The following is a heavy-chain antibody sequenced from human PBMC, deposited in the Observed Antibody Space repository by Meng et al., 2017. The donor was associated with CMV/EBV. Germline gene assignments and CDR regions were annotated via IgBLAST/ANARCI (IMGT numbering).Heavy chain of an antibody. CDR3: AREGPRGEYYFDY. CDR2: INSDGSST. Sequence: ASGFTFSSYSLHWVRQAPGKGLVWVSRINSDGSSTSYADSVKGRFTISRDNAKNTLYLQMNSLRAEDTAVYYCAREGPRGEYYFDYWGQGTLVTVSS. J-gene: IGHJ4*02. D-gene: IGHD3-16*01. V-gene: IGHV3-74*01. CDR1: GFTFSSYS.